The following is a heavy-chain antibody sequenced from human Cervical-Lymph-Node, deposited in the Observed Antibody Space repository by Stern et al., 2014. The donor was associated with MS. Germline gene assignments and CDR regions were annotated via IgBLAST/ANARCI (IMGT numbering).Heavy chain of an antibody. Sequence: EVQLVESGGDLVQPGGSLRLSCAAYGFTFTSYAMTWVRQAPGKGLEWVSEISASGATTHYADSVKGRFTISRDNSKNTLYLQMHSLRAEDTAVYYCARSHRTISWGQGTLVSVSS. J-gene: IGHJ5*02. CDR2: ISASGATT. D-gene: IGHD1/OR15-1a*01. CDR1: GFTFTSYA. CDR3: ARSHRTIS. V-gene: IGHV3-23*04.